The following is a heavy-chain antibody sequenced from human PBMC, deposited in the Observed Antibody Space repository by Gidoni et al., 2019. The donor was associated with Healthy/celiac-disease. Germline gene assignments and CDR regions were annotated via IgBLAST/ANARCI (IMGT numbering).Heavy chain of an antibody. Sequence: EVQLVESGGGLVKPGGSLRLSCAASGLTFSSYSMNWVRQAPGKGLEWVSSISSSSSYIYYADSVKGRFTISRDNAKNSLYLQMNSLRAEDTAVYYCASSIAARTAFDYWGQGTLVTVSS. D-gene: IGHD6-6*01. J-gene: IGHJ4*02. V-gene: IGHV3-21*01. CDR1: GLTFSSYS. CDR2: ISSSSSYI. CDR3: ASSIAARTAFDY.